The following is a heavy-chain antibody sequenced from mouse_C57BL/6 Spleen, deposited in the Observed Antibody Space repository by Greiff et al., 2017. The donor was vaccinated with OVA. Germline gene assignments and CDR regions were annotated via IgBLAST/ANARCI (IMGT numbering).Heavy chain of an antibody. Sequence: QVQLQQPGTELVKPGASVKLSCKASGYTFTSYWMHWVKQRPGQGLEWIGNINPSNGGTNYNEKFKSKATLTVDKSSSTAYMQLSSLTSEDSAVYYCARGTVVAEDWYFDVWGTGTTVTVSS. CDR2: INPSNGGT. D-gene: IGHD1-1*01. CDR1: GYTFTSYW. V-gene: IGHV1-53*01. J-gene: IGHJ1*03. CDR3: ARGTVVAEDWYFDV.